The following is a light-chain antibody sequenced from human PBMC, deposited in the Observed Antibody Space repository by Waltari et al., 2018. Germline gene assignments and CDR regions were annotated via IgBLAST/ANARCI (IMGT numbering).Light chain of an antibody. J-gene: IGLJ2*01. Sequence: QSALTQPPSASGSPGQSVTISCTGTSSDVGGYHWVAWYQQHPGKAPKLLIYDVSYRPSGVPDRFSGSKSGDTASLTVSGLQAEDEADYYCGSFAGNNFYDVVFGGGTKLTVL. CDR2: DVS. CDR1: SSDVGGYHW. CDR3: GSFAGNNFYDVV. V-gene: IGLV2-8*01.